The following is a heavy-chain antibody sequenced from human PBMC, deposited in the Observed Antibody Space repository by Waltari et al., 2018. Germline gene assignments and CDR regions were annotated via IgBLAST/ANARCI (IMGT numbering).Heavy chain of an antibody. V-gene: IGHV4-34*01. D-gene: IGHD6-13*01. CDR1: GGSFSGYY. Sequence: QVQLQQWGAGLLKPSETLSLTCAVYGGSFSGYYWSWIRQPPGKGLEWIGEIKHIGSTNYTPSLKSRVPISVATSTYQFSPKLSSVTAADTAVYYCARGVGWGSSWLGYWGQGTLVTVSS. J-gene: IGHJ4*02. CDR3: ARGVGWGSSWLGY. CDR2: IKHIGST.